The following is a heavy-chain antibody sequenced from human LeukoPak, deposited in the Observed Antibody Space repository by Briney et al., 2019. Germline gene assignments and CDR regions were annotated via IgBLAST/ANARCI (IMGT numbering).Heavy chain of an antibody. V-gene: IGHV3-23*01. CDR1: GFTFSSYG. CDR2: ISGSGGST. J-gene: IGHJ4*02. Sequence: GRSLRLSCAASGFTFSSYGMHWVRQAPGKGLEWVSAISGSGGSTYYADSVKGRFTISRDNSKNTLYLQMNSLRAEDTAVYYCAKDDIVVVVAPFDYWGQGTLVTVSS. D-gene: IGHD2-15*01. CDR3: AKDDIVVVVAPFDY.